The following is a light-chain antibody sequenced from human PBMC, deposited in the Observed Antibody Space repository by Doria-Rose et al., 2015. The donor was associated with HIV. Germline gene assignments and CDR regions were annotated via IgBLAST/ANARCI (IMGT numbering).Light chain of an antibody. CDR3: HQYGTSWT. Sequence: IVLTQSPGTLSFSPRERATLSCRASQSFSSTYLAWYQQKPGQAPRLPIYDGSTRATGISDRFSASGSGTDFTLTINRLEPEDFALYYCHQYGTSWTFGQGTKVEI. J-gene: IGKJ1*01. CDR1: QSFSSTY. V-gene: IGKV3-20*01. CDR2: DGS.